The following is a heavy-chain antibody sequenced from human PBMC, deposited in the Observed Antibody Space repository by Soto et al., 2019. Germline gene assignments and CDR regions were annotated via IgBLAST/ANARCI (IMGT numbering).Heavy chain of an antibody. J-gene: IGHJ5*02. CDR3: AKDPRGGYCSGGSCYTYNWFDP. CDR1: GFTFSSYG. D-gene: IGHD2-15*01. V-gene: IGHV3-30*18. CDR2: ISFDGSIR. Sequence: PGGSLRLSCAASGFTFSSYGMHWVRLAPGKGLEWVAVISFDGSIRFYADSVQGRFTISRDDSKSTLYLQMSSLRPEDTAMYYCAKDPRGGYCSGGSCYTYNWFDPWGQGTLVTSPQ.